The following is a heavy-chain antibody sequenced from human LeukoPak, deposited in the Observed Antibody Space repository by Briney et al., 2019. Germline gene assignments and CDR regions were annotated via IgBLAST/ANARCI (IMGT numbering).Heavy chain of an antibody. CDR3: ARDLLYGAGAFDI. J-gene: IGHJ3*02. CDR1: GGSISSGDYY. CDR2: IYYSGST. V-gene: IGHV4-30-4*01. Sequence: PSETLSLTCTVSGGSISSGDYYWSWIRQPPGKGLEWIGYIYYSGSTYYNPSLKSRVTISVDTSKNQFSLKLSSVTAADTAVYYCARDLLYGAGAFDIWGQGTMVTVSS. D-gene: IGHD4/OR15-4a*01.